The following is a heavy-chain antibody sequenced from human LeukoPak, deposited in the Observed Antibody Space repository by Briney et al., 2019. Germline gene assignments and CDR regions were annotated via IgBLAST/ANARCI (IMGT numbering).Heavy chain of an antibody. CDR3: AKHDGYGVREYQLLYNY. D-gene: IGHD2-2*02. CDR1: GFTFSSYA. Sequence: GGSLRLSCAASGFTFSSYAMSWVRQAPGKGLEWVSATSGSGGSTYYADSVKGRFTISRDNSKNTLYLQMNSLRAEDTAVYYCAKHDGYGVREYQLLYNYWGQGTLVTVSS. CDR2: TSGSGGST. J-gene: IGHJ4*02. V-gene: IGHV3-23*01.